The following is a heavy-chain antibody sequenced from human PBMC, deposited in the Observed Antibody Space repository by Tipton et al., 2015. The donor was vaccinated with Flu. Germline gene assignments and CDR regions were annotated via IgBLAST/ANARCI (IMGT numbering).Heavy chain of an antibody. J-gene: IGHJ4*02. CDR1: GFTFRTNG. V-gene: IGHV3-30*02. Sequence: SLRLSCAASGFTFRTNGMHWVRQAPGKGLEWVAHIRSDETTEYADSVKGRFTISRDNSKDMLYLQMNSLRAEDTAMYYCVRSGYSYGYVDYWGLGTLVTVSS. CDR3: VRSGYSYGYVDY. CDR2: IRSDETTE. D-gene: IGHD5-18*01.